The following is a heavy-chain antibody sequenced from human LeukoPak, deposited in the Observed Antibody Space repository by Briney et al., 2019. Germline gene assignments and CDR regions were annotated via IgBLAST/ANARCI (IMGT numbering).Heavy chain of an antibody. CDR2: IWYDGSNK. D-gene: IGHD2-2*01. CDR1: GFTFSSYG. J-gene: IGHJ5*02. V-gene: IGHV3-33*01. Sequence: PGRSLRLSCAASGFTFSSYGMHWVRQAPGKGLEWVAVIWYDGSNKYYEDSVKGRFTISRDNSKNTLYLQMNSLRAEDTAVYYCARDSPPVVVPAHWFDPWGQGTLVTVSS. CDR3: ARDSPPVVVPAHWFDP.